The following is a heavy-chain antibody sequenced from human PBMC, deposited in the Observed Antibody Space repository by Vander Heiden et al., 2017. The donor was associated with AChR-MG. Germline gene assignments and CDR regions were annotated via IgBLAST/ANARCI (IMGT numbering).Heavy chain of an antibody. J-gene: IGHJ5*02. CDR1: GGTFSSYA. Sequence: QVQLVQSGAEVKKPGSSVKVSCKASGGTFSSYAISWVRQAPGQGLEWMGGIIPIFGTANYAQKFQGRVTITADESTSTAYMELSSLRSEDTAVYYCAIRSYSSGWYAGGYWFDPWGQGTLVTVSS. V-gene: IGHV1-69*01. CDR2: IIPIFGTA. D-gene: IGHD6-19*01. CDR3: AIRSYSSGWYAGGYWFDP.